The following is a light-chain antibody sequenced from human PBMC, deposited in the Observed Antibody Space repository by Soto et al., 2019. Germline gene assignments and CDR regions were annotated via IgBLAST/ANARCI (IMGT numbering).Light chain of an antibody. CDR2: WAS. J-gene: IGKJ1*01. CDR1: QDITDS. V-gene: IGKV1-5*03. Sequence: DIQMTQSPSTLSASVGDRVTVTCRASQDITDSLAWYQQKPGKVPKLLIYWASTLESGVPSRFSGSESGTEFALTISSMQPDDFATYYCQQYRTYPWTFGQGTTVEIK. CDR3: QQYRTYPWT.